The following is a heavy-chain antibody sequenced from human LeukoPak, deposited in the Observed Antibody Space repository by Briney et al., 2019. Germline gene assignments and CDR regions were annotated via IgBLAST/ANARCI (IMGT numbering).Heavy chain of an antibody. CDR1: GGSISNYY. J-gene: IGHJ4*02. CDR2: IYYSGST. D-gene: IGHD3-10*01. CDR3: ARGGHDGSGSYYIAY. V-gene: IGHV4-59*01. Sequence: PSETLSLTCTVSGGSISNYYWSWIRQPPGKGLEWIGYIYYSGSTNYNPSLKSRVTISVDTSKNQFSLKLSSVTAADTAVYYCARGGHDGSGSYYIAYWGQGTLVTVSS.